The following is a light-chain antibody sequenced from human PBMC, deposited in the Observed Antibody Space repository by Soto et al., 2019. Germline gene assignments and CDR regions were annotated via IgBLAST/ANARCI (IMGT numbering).Light chain of an antibody. V-gene: IGKV3-20*01. CDR2: GAS. CDR3: QQYGSSPPYT. J-gene: IGKJ2*01. Sequence: EIVLTQSPGTLSLSPGKRATLSCRARQSGSSSYLAWYQQKPCQAPRLLIYGASRRDTGIPDRFSGSGSGTDFSLTISRLEPEDFEVYYCQQYGSSPPYTFGQGATLAIK. CDR1: QSGSSSY.